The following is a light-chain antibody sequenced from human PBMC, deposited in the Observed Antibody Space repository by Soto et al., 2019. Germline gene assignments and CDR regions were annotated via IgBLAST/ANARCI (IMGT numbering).Light chain of an antibody. V-gene: IGLV2-14*01. CDR1: SSNVGGYNY. Sequence: QSALTQPASVSGSPGQSITISCTGTSSNVGGYNYVSWYQQQPGTAPKLMIYNDSNPPSGASHRFSASTSSNAASLTISGLQAEDEADYYCSSYTSRSTLVFGGGTKVTVL. J-gene: IGLJ2*01. CDR2: NDS. CDR3: SSYTSRSTLV.